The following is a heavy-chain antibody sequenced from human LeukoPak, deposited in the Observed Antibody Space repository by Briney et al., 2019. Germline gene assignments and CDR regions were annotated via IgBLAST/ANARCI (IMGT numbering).Heavy chain of an antibody. D-gene: IGHD3-22*01. CDR2: IYSGGST. CDR3: ARDPKYYDTSGYYLGY. Sequence: PGGSLRLSCAASGFIVSNNYMSWVRQAPGKGREWVSVIYSGGSTSYADSVKGRFTISRDNSKNTLYLQLNSLRAEDTAVYYCARDPKYYDTSGYYLGYWGQGTLVTVSS. CDR1: GFIVSNNY. J-gene: IGHJ4*02. V-gene: IGHV3-53*01.